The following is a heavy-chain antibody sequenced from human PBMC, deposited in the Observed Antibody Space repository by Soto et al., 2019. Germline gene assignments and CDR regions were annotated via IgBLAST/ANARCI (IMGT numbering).Heavy chain of an antibody. CDR3: ARHNYGSGSTYFDY. CDR1: DGTIINHC. Sequence: LTYAVSDGTIINHCVSWIRKTPGKGLEWIGYIYYSGSTNYNPSLKSRVTISVDTSKNQFSLKLNSMTAADTAVYYCARHNYGSGSTYFDYWGQGTLVTVSS. J-gene: IGHJ4*02. V-gene: IGHV4-59*08. D-gene: IGHD3-10*01. CDR2: IYYSGST.